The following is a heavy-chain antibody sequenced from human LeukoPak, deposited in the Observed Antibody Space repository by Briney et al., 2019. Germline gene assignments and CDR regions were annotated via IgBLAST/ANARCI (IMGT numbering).Heavy chain of an antibody. CDR1: GYSFTSYW. V-gene: IGHV5-51*01. Sequence: GESLKISCKGSGYSFTSYWIGWVRQMPGKGLEWMGIIYPGDSDTRYSPSFQGQVTISADKSISTAYLQWSSLKASDTAMYYCARLSFVKQQLFPDNYWGQGTLVTVSS. D-gene: IGHD6-13*01. J-gene: IGHJ4*02. CDR3: ARLSFVKQQLFPDNY. CDR2: IYPGDSDT.